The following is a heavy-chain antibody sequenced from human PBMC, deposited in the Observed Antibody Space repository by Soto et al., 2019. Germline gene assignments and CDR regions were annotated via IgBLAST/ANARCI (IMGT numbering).Heavy chain of an antibody. CDR2: INAGNGNT. CDR1: GYTFTSYA. CDR3: AGVDTAMVTGWFDH. J-gene: IGHJ5*02. D-gene: IGHD5-18*01. Sequence: ASVKVSCKASGYTFTSYAMHWVRQAPGQRLEWMGWINAGNGNTKYSQKFQGRVTITRDTSASTAYMELSSLRSEDTAVYYCAGVDTAMVTGWFDHWGQGTLVTVSS. V-gene: IGHV1-3*01.